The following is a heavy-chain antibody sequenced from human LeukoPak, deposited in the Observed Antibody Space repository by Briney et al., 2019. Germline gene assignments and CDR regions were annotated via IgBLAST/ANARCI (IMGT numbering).Heavy chain of an antibody. D-gene: IGHD3-10*01. CDR3: ARVATMVRVPLDALDI. CDR1: GFTFSGCE. CDR2: ISRSGNTI. Sequence: PGGSLRLSCAISGFTFSGCELTWVRRAPGKGLEWISYISRSGNTIYYADSVKGRFTTSRDNAKNSLYLQMNSLRVEDTAVYYCARVATMVRVPLDALDIWGQGTMVSVSS. V-gene: IGHV3-48*03. J-gene: IGHJ3*02.